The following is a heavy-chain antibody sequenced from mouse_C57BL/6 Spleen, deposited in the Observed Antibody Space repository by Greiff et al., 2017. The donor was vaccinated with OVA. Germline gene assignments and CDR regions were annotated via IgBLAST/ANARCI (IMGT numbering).Heavy chain of an antibody. V-gene: IGHV2-2*01. J-gene: IGHJ3*01. CDR3: ARNHYYGSSLFAY. CDR2: IWSGGST. D-gene: IGHD1-1*01. Sequence: QVQLKESGPGLVQPSQSLSITCTVSGFSLTSYGVHWVRQSPGKGLEWLGVIWSGGSTDYNAAFISRLSISKDNSKSQVFFKMNSLQADDTAIYYCARNHYYGSSLFAYWGQGTLVTVSA. CDR1: GFSLTSYG.